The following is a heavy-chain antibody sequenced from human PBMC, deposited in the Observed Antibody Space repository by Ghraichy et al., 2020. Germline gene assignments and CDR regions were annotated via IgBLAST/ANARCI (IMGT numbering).Heavy chain of an antibody. CDR1: GFTFSSYA. Sequence: LSLTCAASGFTFSSYAMSWVRQAPGKGLEWVSAISGSGGSTYYADSVKGRFTISRDNSKNTLYLQMNSLRAEDTAVYYCAKSGGYSYGSNWFDPWGQGTLVTVSS. V-gene: IGHV3-23*01. CDR2: ISGSGGST. J-gene: IGHJ5*02. D-gene: IGHD5-18*01. CDR3: AKSGGYSYGSNWFDP.